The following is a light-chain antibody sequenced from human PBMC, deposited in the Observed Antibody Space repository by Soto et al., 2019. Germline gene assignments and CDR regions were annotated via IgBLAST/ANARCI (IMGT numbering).Light chain of an antibody. V-gene: IGKV3-20*01. CDR3: QQYATSPLT. CDR1: QSVSNNY. CDR2: GAS. J-gene: IGKJ1*01. Sequence: EIVLTHFPGTLSLSPGERATLSCRASQSVSNNYLAWYQQKPGQAPRLVIFGASNRATGIPDRFSASGSGTEFTITISRLEPEDVAVYYCQQYATSPLTFGHGTKVEI.